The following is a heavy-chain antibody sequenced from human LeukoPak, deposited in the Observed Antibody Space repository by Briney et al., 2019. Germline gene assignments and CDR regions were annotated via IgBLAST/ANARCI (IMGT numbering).Heavy chain of an antibody. D-gene: IGHD3-10*01. Sequence: GRSLRLSCAASGFTFSSYGMHWVRQAPGKGLEWVAVISYDGSNKYYADSVKGRFTISRDNSKNTLYLQMNSLRAEDTAVYYCARRITMVRGLSNAFDYWGQGTLVTVSS. CDR2: ISYDGSNK. V-gene: IGHV3-30*03. CDR3: ARRITMVRGLSNAFDY. J-gene: IGHJ4*02. CDR1: GFTFSSYG.